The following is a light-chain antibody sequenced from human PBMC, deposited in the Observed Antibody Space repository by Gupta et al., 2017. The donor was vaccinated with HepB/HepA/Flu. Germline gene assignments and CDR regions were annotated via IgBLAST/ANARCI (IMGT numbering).Light chain of an antibody. Sequence: DIQMTQSPFTLSASVGDRVTITCRASQSIGTWLAWFQQKPGKAPKLLIYKASSLETGVPSRFSGSGSGTKFTLTISSLQPDDFAIYHCQQYNSYPLTFGGGTKVEI. CDR2: KAS. J-gene: IGKJ4*01. CDR3: QQYNSYPLT. CDR1: QSIGTW. V-gene: IGKV1-5*03.